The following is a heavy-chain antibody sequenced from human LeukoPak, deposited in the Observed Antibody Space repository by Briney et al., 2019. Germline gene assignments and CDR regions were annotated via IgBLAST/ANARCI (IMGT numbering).Heavy chain of an antibody. Sequence: GESLKISCKASGYRFTSYWIGWVRRMPGKGLEWVSIIYPSDSDARYSPSFQGQVTISADKSINTAYLQWSSLKASDTAIFFRAKPAYEILTGYYNDYFDYWGQGTLVTVSS. D-gene: IGHD3-9*01. CDR2: IYPSDSDA. CDR1: GYRFTSYW. J-gene: IGHJ4*02. CDR3: AKPAYEILTGYYNDYFDY. V-gene: IGHV5-51*01.